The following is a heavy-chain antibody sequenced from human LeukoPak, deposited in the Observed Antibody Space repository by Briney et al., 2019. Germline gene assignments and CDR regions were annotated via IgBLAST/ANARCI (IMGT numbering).Heavy chain of an antibody. J-gene: IGHJ6*03. CDR1: GYTLTELS. V-gene: IGHV1-24*01. D-gene: IGHD6-6*01. CDR2: FDPEDGET. CDR3: VTGSSGYYYYMDV. Sequence: GASVKVSCKVSGYTLTELSMHWVRQAPGKGLEWMGGFDPEDGETIYAQKFQGRVTMTEDTSTDTAYMELSSLRSEDTAVYYCVTGSSGYYYYMDVWGKGTAVTVSS.